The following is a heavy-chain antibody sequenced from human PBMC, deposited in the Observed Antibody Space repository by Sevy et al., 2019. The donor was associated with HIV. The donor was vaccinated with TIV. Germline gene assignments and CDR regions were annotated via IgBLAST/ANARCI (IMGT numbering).Heavy chain of an antibody. J-gene: IGHJ6*02. V-gene: IGHV1-18*01. CDR2: ISAYNGNT. CDR3: ARDRDLEWLSNYYYGMDV. D-gene: IGHD3-3*01. CDR1: GYTFTSYG. Sequence: ASVKVSCKASGYTFTSYGISWVRQAPGQGLEWMGWISAYNGNTNYAQKLQGRVTMTTDTSTSTAYMELRSLRSDDTAVYYCARDRDLEWLSNYYYGMDVWGQGTTVTVSS.